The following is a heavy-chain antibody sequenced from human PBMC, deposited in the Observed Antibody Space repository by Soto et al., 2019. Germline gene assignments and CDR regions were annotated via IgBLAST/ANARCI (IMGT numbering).Heavy chain of an antibody. CDR3: ARASATVISSLYYYGMDV. D-gene: IGHD4-17*01. V-gene: IGHV4-4*02. Sequence: SETLSLTCAVSGGSISSSNWWSWVRQPPGKGLEWIGEIYHSGSTNYNPSLKSRVTISVDKSKNQFSLKLSSVTAADTAVYYCARASATVISSLYYYGMDVWGQGTTVTVSS. J-gene: IGHJ6*02. CDR2: IYHSGST. CDR1: GGSISSSNW.